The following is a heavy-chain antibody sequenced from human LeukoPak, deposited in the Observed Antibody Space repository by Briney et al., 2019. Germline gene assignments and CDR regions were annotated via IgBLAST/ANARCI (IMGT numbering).Heavy chain of an antibody. V-gene: IGHV3-74*01. CDR1: GFTFSNYW. CDR3: AKGGATVIDY. Sequence: PGGSLRLSCAASGFTFSNYWMHWVRQAPGKGLVWVSRISSGGSSTTSADSVKGRFTISRDNAKNTLYLQMNSLRAEDTAVYYCAKGGATVIDYWDQGTLVTVSS. CDR2: ISSGGSST. D-gene: IGHD4-17*01. J-gene: IGHJ4*02.